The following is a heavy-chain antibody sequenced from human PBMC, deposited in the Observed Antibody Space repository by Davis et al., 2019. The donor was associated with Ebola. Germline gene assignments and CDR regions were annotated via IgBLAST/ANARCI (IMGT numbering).Heavy chain of an antibody. CDR3: ARQADPVEEVDY. CDR1: GYSFTSYL. CDR2: IYPGDSDT. Sequence: GESLKISCKGSGYSFTSYLIGWVRQVPGKGLEWMGIIYPGDSDTRYSPSFQCQVTISADKSISTAYLQWSSLKASDTAMYYCARQADPVEEVDYWGQGTLVTVSS. J-gene: IGHJ4*02. V-gene: IGHV5-51*01.